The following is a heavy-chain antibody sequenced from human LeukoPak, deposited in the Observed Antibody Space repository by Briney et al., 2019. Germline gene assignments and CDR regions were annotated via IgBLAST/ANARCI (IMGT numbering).Heavy chain of an antibody. D-gene: IGHD2/OR15-2a*01. J-gene: IGHJ4*02. Sequence: GGSLRLSCVASGFTFSTYAMSWVRQAPGKGLEWVSAITRSGASTYYPDSVKGRLTISRDNSKNTLYLQMNSLRAEDTAVYYCAREGPRGNSQFDYWGQGTLVTVSS. V-gene: IGHV3-23*01. CDR3: AREGPRGNSQFDY. CDR2: ITRSGAST. CDR1: GFTFSTYA.